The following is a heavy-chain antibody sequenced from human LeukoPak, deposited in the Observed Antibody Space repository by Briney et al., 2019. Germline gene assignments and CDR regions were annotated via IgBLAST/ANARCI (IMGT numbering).Heavy chain of an antibody. J-gene: IGHJ5*02. CDR1: GYTFTGYY. CDR3: ARETYCSSTSCSNWFDP. Sequence: ASVKVSCKASGYTFTGYYMHWVRQAPGQGLEWMGWINPNSGGTNYAQKFQGRVTMTRDTSISTAYMGLSRLRSDDTAVYYCARETYCSSTSCSNWFDPWGQGTLVTVSS. CDR2: INPNSGGT. D-gene: IGHD2-2*01. V-gene: IGHV1-2*02.